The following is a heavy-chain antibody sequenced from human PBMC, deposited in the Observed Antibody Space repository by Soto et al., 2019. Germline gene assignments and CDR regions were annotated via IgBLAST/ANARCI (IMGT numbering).Heavy chain of an antibody. CDR2: IYYRART. Sequence: SETLSLTCTVSGGSSSGSDYYWGWIRQPPGKGLEWIASIYYRARTYYNSSLKSRITISVDTSKNQFSLNLTSVTAADTAVYYCARSFYMGGWFDPWGQGTLVTVSS. CDR3: ARSFYMGGWFDP. J-gene: IGHJ5*02. CDR1: GGSSSGSDYY. D-gene: IGHD3-16*02. V-gene: IGHV4-39*01.